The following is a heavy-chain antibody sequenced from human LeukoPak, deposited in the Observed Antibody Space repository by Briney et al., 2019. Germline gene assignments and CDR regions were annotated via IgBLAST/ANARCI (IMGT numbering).Heavy chain of an antibody. D-gene: IGHD3-10*01. J-gene: IGHJ4*02. Sequence: TGGSLRLSCAASGFTFSSYGMHWVRQAPGKGLEWVAFIRYDGSNKYYADSVKGRFTISRDNSKNTLYLQMNSLRAEDTAVYYCARNFISMVRGVIITTYFDYWGQGTLVTVSS. V-gene: IGHV3-30*02. CDR3: ARNFISMVRGVIITTYFDY. CDR1: GFTFSSYG. CDR2: IRYDGSNK.